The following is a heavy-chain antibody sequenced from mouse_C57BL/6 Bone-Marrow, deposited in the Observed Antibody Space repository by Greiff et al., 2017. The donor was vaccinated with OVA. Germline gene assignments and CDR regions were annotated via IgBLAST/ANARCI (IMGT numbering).Heavy chain of an antibody. Sequence: QVQLQQSGAELARPGASMKLSCKASGYTFTSYGISWVKQRTGQGLEWIGEIYPRSGNTYYNEKFKGKATLTADKSSSTAYMELRSLTSEDSAVYVGARRGSRYWYFDVWGTGTTVTVSS. CDR2: IYPRSGNT. CDR1: GYTFTSYG. D-gene: IGHD1-1*01. J-gene: IGHJ1*03. V-gene: IGHV1-81*01. CDR3: ARRGSRYWYFDV.